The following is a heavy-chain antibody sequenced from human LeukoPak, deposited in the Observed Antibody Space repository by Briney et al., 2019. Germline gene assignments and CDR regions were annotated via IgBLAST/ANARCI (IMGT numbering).Heavy chain of an antibody. CDR3: AREKDPNPLQYSSGWSGFDP. V-gene: IGHV3-64*01. Sequence: GGSLRLSCAASGFTFSSYAMHWVRQAPGRGLEYVSATSSNGGSTYYANSVKGRFTISRDNSKNTLYLQMGSLRAEDMAVYYCAREKDPNPLQYSSGWSGFDPWGQGTLVTVSS. CDR1: GFTFSSYA. CDR2: TSSNGGST. J-gene: IGHJ5*02. D-gene: IGHD6-19*01.